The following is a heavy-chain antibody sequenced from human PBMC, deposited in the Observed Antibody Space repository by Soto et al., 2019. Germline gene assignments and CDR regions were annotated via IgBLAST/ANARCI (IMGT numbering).Heavy chain of an antibody. CDR3: ARGDYGDYVIGAEYFQH. D-gene: IGHD4-17*01. V-gene: IGHV3-21*01. J-gene: IGHJ1*01. Sequence: ESVGGLVKPGGSLRLSCAASGFTFSSYSMNWVRQAPGKGLEWVSSISSSSSYIYYADSVKGRFTISRDNAKNSLYLQMNSLRAEDTAVYYCARGDYGDYVIGAEYFQHWGQGTLVTVSS. CDR2: ISSSSSYI. CDR1: GFTFSSYS.